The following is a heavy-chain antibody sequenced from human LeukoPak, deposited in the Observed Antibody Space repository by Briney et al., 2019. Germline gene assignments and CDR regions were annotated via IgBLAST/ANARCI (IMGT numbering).Heavy chain of an antibody. V-gene: IGHV3-74*01. D-gene: IGHD3-16*02. Sequence: PSETLSLTCAVYGGSFSNYWMHWVRQAPGKGLVWVSRINSDGSDTSYADSVKGRFTISRDDAKNTLYLQMNSLRVEDTAVYYCARGGDLSIHYYFDYWGQGTLVTVSS. J-gene: IGHJ4*02. CDR3: ARGGDLSIHYYFDY. CDR1: GGSFSNYW. CDR2: INSDGSDT.